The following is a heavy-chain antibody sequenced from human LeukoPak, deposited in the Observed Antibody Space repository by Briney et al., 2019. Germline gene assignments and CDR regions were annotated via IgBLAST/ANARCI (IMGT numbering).Heavy chain of an antibody. Sequence: ASVKVSCKASGGTFSSYAISWVRQAPGQGLEWMGGIIPIFGTANYAQKFQGRVTITADESTSTAYMELSSLRSEDTAVYYCATTEYYYDSSGYFIFDYWGQGTLVTVSS. CDR3: ATTEYYYDSSGYFIFDY. D-gene: IGHD3-22*01. J-gene: IGHJ4*02. CDR2: IIPIFGTA. V-gene: IGHV1-69*13. CDR1: GGTFSSYA.